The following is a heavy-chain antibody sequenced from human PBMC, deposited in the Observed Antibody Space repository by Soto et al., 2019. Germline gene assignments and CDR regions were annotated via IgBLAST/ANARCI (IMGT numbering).Heavy chain of an antibody. CDR1: GSSLTGFY. V-gene: IGHV4-4*07. CDR3: VRDGSKSLRDWFDP. J-gene: IGHJ5*02. D-gene: IGHD3-16*01. CDR2: INATGTT. Sequence: QVQLEESAPGRLKPSETLALPCNASGSSLTGFYWCWMRQSPGKGFEWIGRINATGTTNYSPSLKSRITMSVATSKRQLSLKLTSVTAADTGIYYCVRDGSKSLRDWFDPWGRGISVTVSS.